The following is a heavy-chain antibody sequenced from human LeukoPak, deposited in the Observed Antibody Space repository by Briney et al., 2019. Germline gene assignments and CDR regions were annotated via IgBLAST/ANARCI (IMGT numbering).Heavy chain of an antibody. CDR1: GFTFDDYA. J-gene: IGHJ4*02. CDR2: ISWNSGSI. Sequence: GGSLRLSCAASGFTFDDYAMHWVRQAPGKGLEWVSGISWNSGSIGYADSVKGRFTISRDNAKNSLYLQMNSLRAEDTALYYCAKDRGGVALDYWGQGTLVTVSS. V-gene: IGHV3-9*01. CDR3: AKDRGGVALDY. D-gene: IGHD2-15*01.